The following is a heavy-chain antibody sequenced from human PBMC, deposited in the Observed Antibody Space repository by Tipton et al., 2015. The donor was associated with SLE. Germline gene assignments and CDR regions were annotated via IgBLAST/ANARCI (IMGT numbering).Heavy chain of an antibody. J-gene: IGHJ4*02. CDR1: GFTVSNYG. D-gene: IGHD2/OR15-2a*01. Sequence: SLRLSCAASGFTVSNYGMSWLRQAPGKGLEWISNLLSGGSANYAGSVRGRFSISRDHSKNTLYLEMNSLRPDDTAVYYCARDMRGFNAVWGQGTLVTVSS. V-gene: IGHV3-23*03. CDR2: LLSGGSA. CDR3: ARDMRGFNAV.